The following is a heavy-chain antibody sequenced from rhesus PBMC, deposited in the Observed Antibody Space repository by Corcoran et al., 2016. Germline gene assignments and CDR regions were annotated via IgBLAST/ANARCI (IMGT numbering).Heavy chain of an antibody. CDR2: INSGMGST. J-gene: IGHJ4*01. Sequence: EGQLVETGGDVVQPGGSLRLTCAAHGLILSSDSSTGCGVARGKGLEGISAINSGMGSTYYADSVTGRFTISRDNSKNTLSLQMNSLRAEDTAMYYCANYDGVIKLGYWGQGVLVTVSS. CDR1: GLILSSDS. V-gene: IGHV3S5*01. D-gene: IGHD3-22*01. CDR3: ANYDGVIKLGY.